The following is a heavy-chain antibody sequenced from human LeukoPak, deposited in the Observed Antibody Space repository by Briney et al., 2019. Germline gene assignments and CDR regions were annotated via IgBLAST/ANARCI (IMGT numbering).Heavy chain of an antibody. Sequence: SETLSLTCTVSGYSISSGYYWGWIRQPPGKGLEWIGSIYHSGSTYYNPSLKSRVTISVDTSKNQFSLKLSSVTAADTAVYYCARDFRAYYDFWSGYFSPDYYYYYMDVWGKGTTVTVSS. D-gene: IGHD3-3*01. CDR2: IYHSGST. V-gene: IGHV4-38-2*02. CDR3: ARDFRAYYDFWSGYFSPDYYYYYMDV. J-gene: IGHJ6*03. CDR1: GYSISSGYY.